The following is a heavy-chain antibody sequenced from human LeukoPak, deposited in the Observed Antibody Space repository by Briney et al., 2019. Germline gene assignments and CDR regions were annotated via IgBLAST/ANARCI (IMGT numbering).Heavy chain of an antibody. CDR1: GGSMNNYY. J-gene: IGHJ5*02. V-gene: IGHV4-59*01. CDR3: ARYDYGDCWFDP. Sequence: SETLSLTCTVSGGSMNNYYWSWIRQAPGKGLEWIGYISDSGSTNYNPSLRSRVTISVDTSKNQFSLKLSSVTAADTTLYYCARYDYGDCWFDPWGQGTLVTVSS. CDR2: ISDSGST. D-gene: IGHD4-17*01.